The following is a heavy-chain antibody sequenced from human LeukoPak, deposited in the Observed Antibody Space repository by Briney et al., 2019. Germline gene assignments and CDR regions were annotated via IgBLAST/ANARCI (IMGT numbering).Heavy chain of an antibody. Sequence: ASVKVSCKASGYTFTGYGISWVRQAPGQGLEWMGWISAYNGNTNYAQKLQGRVTMTTDTSTSTAYMELRSLRSDDTAVYYCARVWAAKAAAGTGAFDIWGQGTMVTVSS. CDR1: GYTFTGYG. V-gene: IGHV1-18*01. J-gene: IGHJ3*02. CDR2: ISAYNGNT. CDR3: ARVWAAKAAAGTGAFDI. D-gene: IGHD6-13*01.